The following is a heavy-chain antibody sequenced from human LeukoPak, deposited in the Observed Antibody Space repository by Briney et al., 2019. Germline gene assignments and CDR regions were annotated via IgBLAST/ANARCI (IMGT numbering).Heavy chain of an antibody. V-gene: IGHV1-8*01. CDR2: VSPNSANT. CDR1: LYTFTSYD. Sequence: ASVNVSCRASLYTFTSYDVNWVRQPTGQGLEGMGWVSPNSANTAYAQKLQGRGTITRKTSISTAYMELSSLRSEDTAVYYCAIKLSSGGYWGQGTLVTVSS. J-gene: IGHJ4*02. CDR3: AIKLSSGGY. D-gene: IGHD3-22*01.